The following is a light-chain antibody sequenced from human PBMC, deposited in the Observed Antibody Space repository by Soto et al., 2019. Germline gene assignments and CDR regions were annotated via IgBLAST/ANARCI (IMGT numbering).Light chain of an antibody. CDR3: STYAGAVA. V-gene: IGLV2-23*01. J-gene: IGLJ2*01. CDR1: SNL. Sequence: QSALTQPASVSGSPGQSITISCTGTSNLVTGYQHHPGTAPKLIIYEGSERPSGISNRFSASKSGNTASLTISGLQAEDEADYYCSTYAGAVAFGGGTKLTVL. CDR2: EGS.